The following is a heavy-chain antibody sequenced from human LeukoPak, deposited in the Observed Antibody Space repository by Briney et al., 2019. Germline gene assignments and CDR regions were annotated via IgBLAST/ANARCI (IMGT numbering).Heavy chain of an antibody. Sequence: PSETLSLTCTVSGGSISSSSYYWGWIRQPPGKGLEWIGSIYYSGSTYYNASLQSRVTISIDTSKNQFSLRLNSVTAADTAVYYCARRRYDYVWGSYRYTTTFDPWGQGTLVTVSS. CDR3: ARRRYDYVWGSYRYTTTFDP. J-gene: IGHJ5*02. CDR1: GGSISSSSYY. CDR2: IYYSGST. V-gene: IGHV4-39*01. D-gene: IGHD3-16*02.